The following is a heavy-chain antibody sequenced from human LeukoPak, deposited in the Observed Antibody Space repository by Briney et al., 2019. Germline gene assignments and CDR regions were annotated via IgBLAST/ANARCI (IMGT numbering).Heavy chain of an antibody. V-gene: IGHV4-59*01. D-gene: IGHD2-15*01. J-gene: IGHJ4*02. CDR1: GDSISSYY. CDR2: IYYTGST. CDR3: AKGYCRGGSCSAYSFDY. Sequence: SETLSLTCTVSGDSISSYYWSWIRQSPGKGLEWIGYIYYTGSTNYNPSLKSRVTISVNTSKNQFSLKLSSVTAADTAVYYCAKGYCRGGSCSAYSFDYWGQGTLVTLSS.